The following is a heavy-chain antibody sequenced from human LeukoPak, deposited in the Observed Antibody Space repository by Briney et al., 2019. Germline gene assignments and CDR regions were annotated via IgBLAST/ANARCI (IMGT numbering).Heavy chain of an antibody. CDR2: IYPGDSDT. CDR3: ARQTVNTHYLGY. D-gene: IGHD4-17*01. Sequence: GESLKTPCKGPGYSFTNYWIGWVRQMPGKGLEWMGIIYPGDSDTRYSPSFQGQVTISDDKSISTAYLQWSSLKASDTAMYYCARQTVNTHYLGYWGQGALVAVSS. J-gene: IGHJ4*02. CDR1: GYSFTNYW. V-gene: IGHV5-51*01.